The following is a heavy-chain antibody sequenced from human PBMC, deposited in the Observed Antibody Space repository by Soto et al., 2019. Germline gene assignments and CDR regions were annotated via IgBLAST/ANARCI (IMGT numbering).Heavy chain of an antibody. Sequence: SQTLSLTCAISGDSVSSNSAAWNWIRQSPSRGLEWLGRTYYRSKWYNDYAVSVKSRITINPDTSKNQFSLQLNPVTPEDTAVYYCARGGYEGYSSSSGVYYYYYGMDVWGQGTTVTVSS. CDR3: ARGGYEGYSSSSGVYYYYYGMDV. D-gene: IGHD6-6*01. J-gene: IGHJ6*02. V-gene: IGHV6-1*01. CDR2: TYYRSKWYN. CDR1: GDSVSSNSAA.